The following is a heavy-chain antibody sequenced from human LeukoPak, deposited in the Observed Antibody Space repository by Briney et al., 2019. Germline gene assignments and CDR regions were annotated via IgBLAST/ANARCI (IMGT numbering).Heavy chain of an antibody. V-gene: IGHV4-59*01. CDR1: GGSISSYY. CDR2: IYYSGST. Sequence: SETLSLTCTVSGGSISSYYWSWIRQPPGKGLEWIGYIYYSGSTNYNPSLKSRVTISVDTSKNQFSLKPSSVTAADTAVYYCAREGIHPKGGFDYWGQGTLVTVSS. D-gene: IGHD5-18*01. J-gene: IGHJ4*02. CDR3: AREGIHPKGGFDY.